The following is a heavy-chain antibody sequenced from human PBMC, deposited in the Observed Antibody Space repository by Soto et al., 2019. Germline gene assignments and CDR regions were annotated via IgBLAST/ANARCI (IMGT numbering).Heavy chain of an antibody. Sequence: QLQLQESGPGLVKPSETLSLTCTVSGGSISSSSYYWGWIRQPPGKGLEWIGSIYYSGSTYYNPSLKSRVTISVDTSKNKCSLKLSSVNAADPAVYYCARRFYDSSGYYWGDAFDIWGQGTMVTVSS. CDR3: ARRFYDSSGYYWGDAFDI. CDR2: IYYSGST. J-gene: IGHJ3*02. CDR1: GGSISSSSYY. V-gene: IGHV4-39*01. D-gene: IGHD3-22*01.